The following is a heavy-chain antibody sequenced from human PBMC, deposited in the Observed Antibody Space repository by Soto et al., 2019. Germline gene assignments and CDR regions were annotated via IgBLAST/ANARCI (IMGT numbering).Heavy chain of an antibody. CDR3: ARDVDADFRTDFDY. D-gene: IGHD4-17*01. CDR1: GFTFSDYY. Sequence: GGSLRLSCAASGFTFSDYYIHWIRRAPGKGLEWISYVSGNGEIIQYAASARGRFTISRDNAENSVYLEMGSLRAEDTTLYYCARDVDADFRTDFDYWGRGTLVTVSS. J-gene: IGHJ4*02. CDR2: VSGNGEII. V-gene: IGHV3-11*01.